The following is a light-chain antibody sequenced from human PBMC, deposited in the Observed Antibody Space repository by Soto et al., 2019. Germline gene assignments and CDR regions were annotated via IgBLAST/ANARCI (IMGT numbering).Light chain of an antibody. V-gene: IGLV3-21*02. Sequence: SYELTQPPSVSVAPGQTARITCGGNNIGSKSVHWYQQKPGQAPVLVVYDDSDRPSGIPERFSGSNSGNTATLTISRVEAGDEADYHCQVWDSSSDHPFYVFGTGTKLTVL. CDR1: NIGSKS. CDR3: QVWDSSSDHPFYV. CDR2: DDS. J-gene: IGLJ1*01.